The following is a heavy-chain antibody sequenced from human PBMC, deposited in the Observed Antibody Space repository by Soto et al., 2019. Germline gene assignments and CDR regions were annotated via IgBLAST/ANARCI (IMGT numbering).Heavy chain of an antibody. CDR1: GFTFSSYG. CDR2: IWYDGSNK. CDR3: ARTNYYDSSGYQDAFDI. Sequence: QVQLVESGGGVVQPGRSLRLSCAASGFTFSSYGMHWVRQAPGKGLEWVAVIWYDGSNKYYADSVKGRFTISRDNSKNTLYLQMNSLRAEDTAVYYCARTNYYDSSGYQDAFDIWGQGTMVTVSS. D-gene: IGHD3-22*01. J-gene: IGHJ3*02. V-gene: IGHV3-33*01.